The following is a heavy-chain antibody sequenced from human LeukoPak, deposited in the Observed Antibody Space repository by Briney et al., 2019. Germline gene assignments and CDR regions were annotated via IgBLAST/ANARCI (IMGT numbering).Heavy chain of an antibody. CDR1: GGSIRGYY. CDR2: IHYSGST. D-gene: IGHD6-13*01. CDR3: ARSIAAAGTSFEY. V-gene: IGHV4-59*01. J-gene: IGHJ4*02. Sequence: SETLSLTCTVSGGSIRGYYWTWIRQPPGKGLEWIGYIHYSGSTNYNPSLKSRVIMSVDTSKNQFSLKLSSVTAEDTAVYYCARSIAAAGTSFEYWGQGTLVTVSS.